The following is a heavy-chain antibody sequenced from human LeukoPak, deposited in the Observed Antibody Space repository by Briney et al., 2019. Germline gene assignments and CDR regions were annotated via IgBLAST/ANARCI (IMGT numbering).Heavy chain of an antibody. V-gene: IGHV4-39*01. D-gene: IGHD3-22*01. CDR1: GASISSSSYY. J-gene: IGHJ4*02. Sequence: SETLSLTCTVSGASISSSSYYWGWIRQPPGKGLEWIATIHYTASTYHNPSLKSRVTMSVDTSKNQFSLKLSSVTAADTAVYYCARHPSGSSFDYWGQGTLVTVSS. CDR3: ARHPSGSSFDY. CDR2: IHYTAST.